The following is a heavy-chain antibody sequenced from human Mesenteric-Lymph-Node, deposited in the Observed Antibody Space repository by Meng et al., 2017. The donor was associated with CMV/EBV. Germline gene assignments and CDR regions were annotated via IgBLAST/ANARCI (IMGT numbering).Heavy chain of an antibody. V-gene: IGHV4-61*05. CDR1: GGSISSSSYY. J-gene: IGHJ6*02. CDR3: ARHVRYDYYYGMDV. D-gene: IGHD1-14*01. Sequence: SETLSLTCTVSGGSISSSSYYWGWIRQPPGKGLEWIGYIYYSGSTNYNPSLKSRVTISVDTSKNQFSLKLSSVTAADTAVYYCARHVRYDYYYGMDVWGQGTTVTVSS. CDR2: IYYSGST.